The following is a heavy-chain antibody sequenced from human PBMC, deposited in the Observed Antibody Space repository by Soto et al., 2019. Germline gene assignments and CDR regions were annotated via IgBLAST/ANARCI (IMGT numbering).Heavy chain of an antibody. J-gene: IGHJ4*02. D-gene: IGHD5-12*01. V-gene: IGHV3-23*01. CDR2: ISGSGGTT. CDR1: GFTFSNYA. Sequence: GGSLRLSCTASGFTFSNYAMTWVRQAPGKGLEWVSSISGSGGTTHNADSVKGRFTISRDNSKNTLFLQMNSLRAEDTAVYYFAKPPANIVATTKFDYWGKGTLVTVSS. CDR3: AKPPANIVATTKFDY.